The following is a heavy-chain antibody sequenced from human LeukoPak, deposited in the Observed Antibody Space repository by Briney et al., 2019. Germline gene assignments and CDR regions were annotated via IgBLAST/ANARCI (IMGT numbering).Heavy chain of an antibody. J-gene: IGHJ5*02. CDR3: ARRIYYYGSGSYYNWFDP. Sequence: PSETLSLTCTVSGGSISSSSYYWGWIRQPPGKGLEWIGSICYSGSTYYNPSLKSRVTISVDTSKNQFSLKLSSVTAADTAVYYCARRIYYYGSGSYYNWFDPWGQGTLVTVSS. CDR1: GGSISSSSYY. V-gene: IGHV4-39*01. D-gene: IGHD3-10*01. CDR2: ICYSGST.